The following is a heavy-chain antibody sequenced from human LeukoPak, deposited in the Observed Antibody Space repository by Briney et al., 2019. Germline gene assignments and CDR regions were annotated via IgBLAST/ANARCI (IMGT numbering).Heavy chain of an antibody. Sequence: PGGSLRLSCVGSGFSLSEYGIHWVRQAPGKGLEWVAVVSYDGGHKYYADYVKGRFTISRDTSSDTVSLQMNSLRVEDTAVYYCARDRINMMVLGHDSGLDFWGQGTLVTVSS. CDR1: GFSLSEYG. CDR2: VSYDGGHK. CDR3: ARDRINMMVLGHDSGLDF. V-gene: IGHV3-30*03. J-gene: IGHJ4*02. D-gene: IGHD3-22*01.